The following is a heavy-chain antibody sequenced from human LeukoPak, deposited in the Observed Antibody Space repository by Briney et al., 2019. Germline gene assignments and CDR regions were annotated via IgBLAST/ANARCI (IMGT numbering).Heavy chain of an antibody. CDR2: INPSGGST. V-gene: IGHV1-46*01. D-gene: IGHD5/OR15-5a*01. CDR3: ASLSANTPKDY. CDR1: GNTFTSYY. Sequence: ASVKVSCKASGNTFTSYYIHWVRQAPGQGLEWMGIINPSGGSTSYAQKFQGRVTMTRDTSTSTVYMELSSLRSEDTAVYYCASLSANTPKDYWGQGTPATVSS. J-gene: IGHJ4*02.